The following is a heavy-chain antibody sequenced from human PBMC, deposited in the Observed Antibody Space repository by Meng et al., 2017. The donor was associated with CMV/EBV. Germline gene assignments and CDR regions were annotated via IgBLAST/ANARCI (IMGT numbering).Heavy chain of an antibody. Sequence: SETLSLTCTVSGGSISSYYWSWIRQPPGKGLEWIGYIYYSVSTNYNPSLKSRITISVDTSKNQFSLKLSSVTAADTAVSYCARAHYAPGYCSSTSCYNRWGMDVWGQGTTVTVSS. J-gene: IGHJ6*02. CDR3: ARAHYAPGYCSSTSCYNRWGMDV. CDR2: IYYSVST. CDR1: GGSISSYY. D-gene: IGHD2-2*02. V-gene: IGHV4-59*01.